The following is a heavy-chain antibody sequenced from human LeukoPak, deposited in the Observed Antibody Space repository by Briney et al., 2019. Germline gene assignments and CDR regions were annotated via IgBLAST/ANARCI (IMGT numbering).Heavy chain of an antibody. D-gene: IGHD4-17*01. Sequence: GGSLRLSCAASGFTFDDYGMSWVRQAPGKGLEWVSGINWNGGSTGYADSVKGRFTISRDNAKNSLYLQMNSLRDEDTAVYYCARGSLATVPFDYWGQGTLVTVSS. CDR1: GFTFDDYG. V-gene: IGHV3-20*04. J-gene: IGHJ4*02. CDR3: ARGSLATVPFDY. CDR2: INWNGGST.